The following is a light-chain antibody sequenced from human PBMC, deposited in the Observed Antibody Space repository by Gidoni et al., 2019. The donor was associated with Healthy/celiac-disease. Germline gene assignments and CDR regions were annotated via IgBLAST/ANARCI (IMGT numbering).Light chain of an antibody. CDR1: HSISSW. V-gene: IGKV1-5*03. Sequence: DIQMTQSPSTLSASVGDRFTITCRASHSISSWLAWYQQKPGKSPKLLIYKASSLESVVPSRLSGSGSGTEFTLTISSLQPDDFATYYCQQYNSYSRTFGQGTKVEIK. CDR2: KAS. J-gene: IGKJ1*01. CDR3: QQYNSYSRT.